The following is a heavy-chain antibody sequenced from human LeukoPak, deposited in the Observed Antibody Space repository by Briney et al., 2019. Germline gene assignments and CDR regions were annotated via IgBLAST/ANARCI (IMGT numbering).Heavy chain of an antibody. CDR3: AKVPADDYNHHV. D-gene: IGHD5-24*01. Sequence: PGGSLRLSCAVSGFTFSSYGMHWVRQAPGKGLEWVAFIPYDGSNKYYADSVKGRFTISRDNSKNTLYLRMNSLKTEDTAVYFCAKVPADDYNHHVWGQGTLVTVSS. J-gene: IGHJ4*02. CDR2: IPYDGSNK. V-gene: IGHV3-30*02. CDR1: GFTFSSYG.